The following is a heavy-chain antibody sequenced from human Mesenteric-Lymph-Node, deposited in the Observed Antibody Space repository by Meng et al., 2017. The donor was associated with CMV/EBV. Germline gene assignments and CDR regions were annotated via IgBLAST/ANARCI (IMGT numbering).Heavy chain of an antibody. J-gene: IGHJ3*02. CDR1: GFTFSSYA. V-gene: IGHV3-30-3*01. D-gene: IGHD3-10*01. Sequence: GESLKISCAASGFTFSSYAMHWVRQAPGKGLEWVAVISYDGSNKYYADSVKGRFTISRDNSKNTLYLQMNSLRAEDTAVYYCARSELDAFDIWGQGTMVTVSS. CDR2: ISYDGSNK. CDR3: ARSELDAFDI.